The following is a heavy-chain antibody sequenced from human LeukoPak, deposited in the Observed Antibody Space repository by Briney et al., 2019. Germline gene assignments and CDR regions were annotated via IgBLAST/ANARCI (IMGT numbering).Heavy chain of an antibody. CDR1: GGPISSSSYY. CDR2: IYYSGST. CDR3: ARDSSESNWFDP. J-gene: IGHJ5*02. V-gene: IGHV4-39*07. Sequence: SETLSLTCTVSGGPISSSSYYWGWIRQPPGKGLEWIGSIYYSGSTYYNPSLKSRVTISVDTSKNQFSLKLSSVTAADMAVYYCARDSSESNWFDPWGQGTLVTVSS.